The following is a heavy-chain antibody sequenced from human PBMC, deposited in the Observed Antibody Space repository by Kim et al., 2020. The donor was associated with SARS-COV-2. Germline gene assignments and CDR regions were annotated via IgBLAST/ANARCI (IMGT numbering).Heavy chain of an antibody. CDR1: GYTFTSYD. V-gene: IGHV1-8*01. CDR3: ARRGRPRITIFGVVVYGMDV. CDR2: MNPNSGNT. D-gene: IGHD3-3*01. Sequence: ASVKVSCKASGYTFTSYDINWVRQATGQGLEWMGWMNPNSGNTGYAQKFQGRVTMTRNTSISTAYMELSILRSEDTAVYYCARRGRPRITIFGVVVYGMDVWGQGTTVTVSS. J-gene: IGHJ6*02.